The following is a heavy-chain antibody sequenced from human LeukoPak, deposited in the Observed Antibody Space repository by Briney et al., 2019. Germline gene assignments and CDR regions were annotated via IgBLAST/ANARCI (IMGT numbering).Heavy chain of an antibody. J-gene: IGHJ5*02. Sequence: ASVKVSCKTSGNSENFYGITWVRQVAGEGLEWMGWINHNSGGTNYAQKFQGRVTMTRDTSISTAYMELSRLRSDDTAVYYCAREGKLVLRYFDWSNWFDPWGQGTLVTVSS. D-gene: IGHD3-9*01. V-gene: IGHV1-2*02. CDR1: GNSENFYG. CDR3: AREGKLVLRYFDWSNWFDP. CDR2: INHNSGGT.